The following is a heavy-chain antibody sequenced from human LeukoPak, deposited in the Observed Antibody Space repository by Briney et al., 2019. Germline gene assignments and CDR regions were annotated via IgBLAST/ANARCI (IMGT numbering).Heavy chain of an antibody. CDR3: ARDRGDYDILTGYYSYNWFDP. Sequence: SETLSLTCTVSGGSISSSSYYWGWIRQPPGKGLEWIGSIYYSGSTYYNPSLKSRVTISVDTSKNQFSLKLSSVTAADTAVYYCARDRGDYDILTGYYSYNWFDPWGQGTLVTVSS. V-gene: IGHV4-39*07. CDR2: IYYSGST. CDR1: GGSISSSSYY. J-gene: IGHJ5*02. D-gene: IGHD3-9*01.